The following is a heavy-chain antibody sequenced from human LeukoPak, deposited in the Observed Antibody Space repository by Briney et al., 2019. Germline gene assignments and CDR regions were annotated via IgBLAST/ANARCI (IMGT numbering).Heavy chain of an antibody. J-gene: IGHJ4*02. Sequence: GGSLRLSCAASGFTFSSYAMSWVRQAPGKGLEWVSAISGSGGSTYYADSVKGRFTISRDNSKNTLYLQMDSLRAEDTAVYYCAKNGLNYYDSSGYSPFDYWGQGTLVTVSS. CDR2: ISGSGGST. CDR1: GFTFSSYA. D-gene: IGHD3-22*01. V-gene: IGHV3-23*01. CDR3: AKNGLNYYDSSGYSPFDY.